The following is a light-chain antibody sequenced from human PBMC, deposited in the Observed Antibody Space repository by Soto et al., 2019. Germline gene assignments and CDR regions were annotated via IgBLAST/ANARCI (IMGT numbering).Light chain of an antibody. CDR1: QDIRKD. CDR3: LQDSSYFPT. V-gene: IGKV1-6*01. J-gene: IGKJ1*01. Sequence: AIQMTQSPSSLSAYVGDRVTITCRASQDIRKDSGWYQQKPGKAPKLLIYAASSLQSGVPSRFSGSGSGTDFTLTISRLQPDDFGTYYCLQDSSYFPTFGQGTKVEVK. CDR2: AAS.